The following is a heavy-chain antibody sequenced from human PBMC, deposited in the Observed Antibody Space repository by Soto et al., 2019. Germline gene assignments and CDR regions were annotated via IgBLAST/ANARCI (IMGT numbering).Heavy chain of an antibody. CDR1: GFAFSSSG. V-gene: IGHV3-48*03. Sequence: EVQLVESGGGLVQPGGSLRLSCAASGFAFSSSGMNWVRQAPGKGLEWVSYISSRGTTIYYADSVKGRFTISRDNAKNSLYLQMNSLRAEVTAVYYCARDLRFVAVADTEENLWDYWGQGALVTVSS. CDR2: ISSRGTTI. D-gene: IGHD6-19*01. J-gene: IGHJ4*02. CDR3: ARDLRFVAVADTEENLWDY.